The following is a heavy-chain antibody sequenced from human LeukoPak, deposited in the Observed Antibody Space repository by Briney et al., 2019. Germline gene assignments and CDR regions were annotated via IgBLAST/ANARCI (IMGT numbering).Heavy chain of an antibody. V-gene: IGHV3-7*01. CDR1: GFTFSSYW. Sequence: QLGGSLRLSCAASGFTFSSYWMSWVRQAPGKGLEWVANIKQDGSEEYYVDSVKGRFTISRDNAKNSLYLQMNSLRAEDTAVYYCARDYSPLRGYCTKGVCPQDYWGQGTLVTVSS. D-gene: IGHD2-8*01. CDR3: ARDYSPLRGYCTKGVCPQDY. J-gene: IGHJ4*02. CDR2: IKQDGSEE.